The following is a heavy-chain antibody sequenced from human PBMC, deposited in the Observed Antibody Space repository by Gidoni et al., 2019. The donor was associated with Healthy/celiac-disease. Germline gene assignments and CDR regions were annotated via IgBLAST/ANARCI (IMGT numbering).Heavy chain of an antibody. CDR3: AGPKGVRGVIGQAYYYMDV. V-gene: IGHV4-31*03. CDR2: IYYSGST. Sequence: QVQLQESGPGLVKPSQTLSLPCPVSGCSISSARYSRSWIRQHPGKGLEWIGYIYYSGSTYYNPSLKSRVTISVDTSKNQFSLKLSSVTAADTAVYYCAGPKGVRGVIGQAYYYMDVWGKGTTVTVSS. D-gene: IGHD3-10*01. CDR1: GCSISSARYS. J-gene: IGHJ6*03.